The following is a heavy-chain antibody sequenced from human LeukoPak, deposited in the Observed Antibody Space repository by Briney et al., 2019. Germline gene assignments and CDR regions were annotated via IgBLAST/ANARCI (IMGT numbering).Heavy chain of an antibody. CDR3: ARDPRTYYYDSSGYDY. Sequence: GSSVTVSFMASGGTFISYAIRGVRQAPGQGREWMGGIIPIFGTANYAQKFQGGVTITTDESTSTAYMELSSLRSDDTAVYYCARDPRTYYYDSSGYDYWGQGTLVSVSS. CDR2: IIPIFGTA. CDR1: GGTFISYA. J-gene: IGHJ4*02. D-gene: IGHD3-22*01. V-gene: IGHV1-69*05.